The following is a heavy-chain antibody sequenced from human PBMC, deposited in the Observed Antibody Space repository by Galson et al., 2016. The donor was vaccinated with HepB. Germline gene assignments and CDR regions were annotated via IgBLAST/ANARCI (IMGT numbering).Heavy chain of an antibody. J-gene: IGHJ4*02. CDR3: AKGSGNSRYLDY. CDR1: GFVFSNYG. CDR2: VSYDGNNK. D-gene: IGHD1-14*01. V-gene: IGHV3-30*18. Sequence: SLRLSCAASGFVFSNYGMHWVRQAPGKGLEWVAVVSYDGNNKYYADSVKGRFTVSRDSSKTTLQMNSLRAEDTAVYYCAKGSGNSRYLDYWGQGTLVTVSS.